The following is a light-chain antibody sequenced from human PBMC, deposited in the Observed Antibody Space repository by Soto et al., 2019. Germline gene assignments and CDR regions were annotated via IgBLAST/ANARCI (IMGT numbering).Light chain of an antibody. CDR2: GAP. CDR1: QSVRSRS. V-gene: IGKV3-20*01. CDR3: QQYGDSPDTDRWT. Sequence: EIVLTQSPGTLSLSPGERASLSCRASQSVRSRSLAGYQQKPGQPPRLLIYGAPSRATGIPDRFSGSGSGTDFTLTISRLEPEDFAVYFCQQYGDSPDTDRWTFGPGTKVEIK. J-gene: IGKJ1*01.